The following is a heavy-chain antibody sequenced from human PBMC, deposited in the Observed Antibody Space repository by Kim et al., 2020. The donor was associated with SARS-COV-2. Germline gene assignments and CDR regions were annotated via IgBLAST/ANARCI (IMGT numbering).Heavy chain of an antibody. J-gene: IGHJ6*02. CDR3: ASSAGFSSSLQSNYGLDV. Sequence: ASVKVSCKASGHTFTNYAMHWVRQAPGQRLEWLGWVNAGNGNTKYSQKFQGRVTITRDTSASTAYMELSSLRSEDTAVYYCASSAGFSSSLQSNYGLDVWGQGTTVTVSS. CDR1: GHTFTNYA. CDR2: VNAGNGNT. D-gene: IGHD6-13*01. V-gene: IGHV1-3*01.